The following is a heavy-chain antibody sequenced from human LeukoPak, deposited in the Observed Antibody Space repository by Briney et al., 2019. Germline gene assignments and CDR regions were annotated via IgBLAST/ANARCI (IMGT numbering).Heavy chain of an antibody. V-gene: IGHV3-48*02. J-gene: IGHJ6*04. CDR2: ISSSSSAI. Sequence: GGSLRLSCAASGFSFSTSSMNWVRQAPGKGLEWISYISSSSSAIYYGDSVKGRFAISRDNAKNSLYLQMNRLRDEDTAIYYCARENWDLVAVPMDVWGKGATVIVSS. CDR3: ARENWDLVAVPMDV. CDR1: GFSFSTSS. D-gene: IGHD1-26*01.